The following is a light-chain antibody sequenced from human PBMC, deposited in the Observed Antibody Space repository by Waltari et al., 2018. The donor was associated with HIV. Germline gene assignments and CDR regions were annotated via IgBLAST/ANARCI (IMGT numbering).Light chain of an antibody. J-gene: IGKJ1*01. Sequence: AIQMTQSPPSLSASVGDRVTITCRASQDIRNDLVWFQQKPGKAPTLLIYSASTLQAAVPSRFSGSGSGTDFTLTISSLQPEDFATYYCLQDYNYPRTFGQGTKVEIK. V-gene: IGKV1-6*01. CDR2: SAS. CDR3: LQDYNYPRT. CDR1: QDIRND.